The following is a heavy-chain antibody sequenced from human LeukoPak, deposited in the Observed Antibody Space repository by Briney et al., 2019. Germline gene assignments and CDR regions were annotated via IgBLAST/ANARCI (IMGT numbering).Heavy chain of an antibody. V-gene: IGHV3-23*01. CDR3: AKGTMHDY. J-gene: IGHJ4*02. Sequence: GGSLRLSCAASGFTFSSDAMDWVRQAPGKGLEWVSGISDTGGNPYYADSVKGRFTISRDKSKNTLDLQMNSLRAEDTAVYYCAKGTMHDYWGQGTLVTVSA. CDR1: GFTFSSDA. D-gene: IGHD4/OR15-4a*01. CDR2: ISDTGGNP.